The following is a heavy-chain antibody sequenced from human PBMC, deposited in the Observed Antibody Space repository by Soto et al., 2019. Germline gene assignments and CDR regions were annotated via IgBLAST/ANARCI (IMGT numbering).Heavy chain of an antibody. CDR1: GGSFSGYY. Sequence: QVQLQQWGAGLLKPSETLSLTCAVYGGSFSGYYWSWIRQPPGKGLEWIGEINHSGSTNYNPSLKSRVTISVDTSKNQFSLKLSSVTAADTAVYYCAIPSGSSSSYIWGQGTLVTVSS. CDR3: AIPSGSSSSYI. D-gene: IGHD6-13*01. CDR2: INHSGST. J-gene: IGHJ4*02. V-gene: IGHV4-34*01.